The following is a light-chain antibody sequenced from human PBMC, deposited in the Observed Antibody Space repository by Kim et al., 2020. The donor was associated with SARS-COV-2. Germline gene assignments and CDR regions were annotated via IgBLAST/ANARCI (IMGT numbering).Light chain of an antibody. Sequence: QSITISCPGTSSDVGSYNLVSWYQQHPGKAPKLMIYEVSKRPSGVSNRFSGSKSGNTASLTISGLQAEDEADYYCCSYAGSSTVVFGGGTQLTVL. CDR2: EVS. CDR1: SSDVGSYNL. J-gene: IGLJ2*01. CDR3: CSYAGSSTVV. V-gene: IGLV2-23*02.